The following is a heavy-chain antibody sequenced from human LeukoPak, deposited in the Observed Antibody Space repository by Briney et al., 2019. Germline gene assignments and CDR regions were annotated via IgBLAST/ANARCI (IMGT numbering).Heavy chain of an antibody. Sequence: SGTLSLTCAVSSGSISSSNWWSWVRQPPGKGLEWIGEIYHSGSTNYNPSLKSRVTISVDKSKNQFSLKLSSVTAADTAVYYCARQEQQLIYNWFDPWGQGTLVTVSS. V-gene: IGHV4-4*02. J-gene: IGHJ5*02. CDR2: IYHSGST. CDR1: SGSISSSNW. D-gene: IGHD6-13*01. CDR3: ARQEQQLIYNWFDP.